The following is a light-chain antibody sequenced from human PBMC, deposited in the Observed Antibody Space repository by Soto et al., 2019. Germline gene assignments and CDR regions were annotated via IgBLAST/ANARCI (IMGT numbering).Light chain of an antibody. V-gene: IGLV2-14*01. CDR3: SSFTVQSTRV. CDR2: EVS. J-gene: IGLJ3*02. CDR1: SSDVGAYDT. Sequence: QSALTQPASVSGSPGQSITISCTGTSSDVGAYDTVSWYQQHPGKAPKLMIYEVSNRPSGVSNRFSGSQSGNTASLTISGLQAEDEADYYFSSFTVQSTRVFGGGTKLTVL.